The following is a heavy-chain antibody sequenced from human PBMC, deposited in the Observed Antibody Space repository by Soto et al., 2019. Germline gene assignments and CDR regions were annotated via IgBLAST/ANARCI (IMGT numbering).Heavy chain of an antibody. CDR2: ISDSATST. Sequence: EVQLLQSGGGLVQPGGSLRLSCAASGFTFSSYVMSWVRQAPGKGLEWVSSISDSATSTYYTDSVKGRFSISRDNSKNTLYLQMNSPRAEDTAIYYCAKDICAYSSGSCYFDYWGQGTLVTVSS. D-gene: IGHD6-19*01. J-gene: IGHJ4*02. V-gene: IGHV3-23*01. CDR1: GFTFSSYV. CDR3: AKDICAYSSGSCYFDY.